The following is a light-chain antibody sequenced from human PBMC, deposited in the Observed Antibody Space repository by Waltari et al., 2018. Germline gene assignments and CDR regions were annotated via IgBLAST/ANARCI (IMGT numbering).Light chain of an antibody. Sequence: QSALTQPASVSGSHGQSITISCTGTSSDVGGYNYVSLHQHHPGKAPKVKIFDVTKRPSGVSNRFSGSKSGNTASLTISGLQAEDEADYYCSSYTSSSTSLYVFGTGTKVTVL. CDR1: SSDVGGYNY. V-gene: IGLV2-14*03. CDR2: DVT. J-gene: IGLJ1*01. CDR3: SSYTSSSTSLYV.